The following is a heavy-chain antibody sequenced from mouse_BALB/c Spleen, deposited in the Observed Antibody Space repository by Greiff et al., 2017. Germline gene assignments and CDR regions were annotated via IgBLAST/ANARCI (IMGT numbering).Heavy chain of an antibody. Sequence: EVQLVESGGDLVKPGGSLKLSCAASGFTFSSYGMSWVRQTPDQRLEWVATISSGGSYTYYPDSVKGRFTLSRDNSENTLYLQMSSLKSEDTAMYYCARTSYYRFAYWGQGTLVTVSA. CDR2: ISSGGSYT. CDR3: ARTSYYRFAY. D-gene: IGHD2-12*01. CDR1: GFTFSSYG. V-gene: IGHV5-6*01. J-gene: IGHJ3*01.